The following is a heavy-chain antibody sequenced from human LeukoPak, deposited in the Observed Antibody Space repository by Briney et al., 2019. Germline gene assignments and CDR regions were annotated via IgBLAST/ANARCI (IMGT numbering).Heavy chain of an antibody. CDR2: INHSGST. V-gene: IGHV4-39*06. D-gene: IGHD6-19*01. Sequence: PSETLSLTCTVSGGFISSGGYYWSWIRQPPGKGLEWIGEINHSGSTNYNPSLKSRVTISVDTSKNQFTLKLSSVTAADTAVYYCATRGGWYSYYLDYWGQGTLVTVSS. CDR3: ATRGGWYSYYLDY. CDR1: GGFISSGGYY. J-gene: IGHJ4*02.